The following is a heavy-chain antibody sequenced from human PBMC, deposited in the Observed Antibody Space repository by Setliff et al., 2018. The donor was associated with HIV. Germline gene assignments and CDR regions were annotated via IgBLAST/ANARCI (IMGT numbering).Heavy chain of an antibody. D-gene: IGHD5-12*01. Sequence: ASVKVSCKVSGYTLTELSIHWVRQAFGKGLEWMGGFDPEDGEAIYAQKFQGRVIMTEDTSTDTAYMELSSLTSGDAAVYYCAQASGYSAYDNDPGFEYWGQGAQVTVSS. J-gene: IGHJ4*02. CDR1: GYTLTELS. CDR2: FDPEDGEA. V-gene: IGHV1-24*01. CDR3: AQASGYSAYDNDPGFEY.